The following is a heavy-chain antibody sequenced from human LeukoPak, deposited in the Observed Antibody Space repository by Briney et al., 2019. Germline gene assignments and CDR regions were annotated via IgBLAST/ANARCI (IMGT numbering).Heavy chain of an antibody. CDR3: ARDLSRGWRSSDAFDI. V-gene: IGHV3-21*01. CDR2: ISSSSSSYI. Sequence: GGSLRPSCAASGFTFSSYSMNWVRQAPGKGLEWVSSISSSSSSYIYYADSVKGRFTISRDNAKNSLYLQMNSLRAEDTAVYYCARDLSRGWRSSDAFDIWGQGTMVTVSS. J-gene: IGHJ3*02. CDR1: GFTFSSYS. D-gene: IGHD6-19*01.